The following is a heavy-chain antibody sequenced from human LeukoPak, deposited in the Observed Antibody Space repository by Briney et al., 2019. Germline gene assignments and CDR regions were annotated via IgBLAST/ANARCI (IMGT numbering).Heavy chain of an antibody. CDR1: GFTFSHHG. J-gene: IGHJ3*02. Sequence: GGSLRLSCAASGFTFSHHGMHWVRQAPGKGLEWVAFIRNDGSNHYYADSVKGRFTISRDNSKNNVYLQMYSLRAEDTAVYYCAKDQVARSWSAAFDIWGQGTMVTVSS. CDR2: IRNDGSNH. D-gene: IGHD6-13*01. V-gene: IGHV3-30*02. CDR3: AKDQVARSWSAAFDI.